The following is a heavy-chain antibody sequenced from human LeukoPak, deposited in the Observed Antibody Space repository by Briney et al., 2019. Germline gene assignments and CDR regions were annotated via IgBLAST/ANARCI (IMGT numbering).Heavy chain of an antibody. V-gene: IGHV1-2*02. J-gene: IGHJ4*02. CDR3: ARAYGSGSSYHPDY. CDR1: GYTFTGYY. Sequence: GASVKVSCKASGYTFTGYYMHWVRQAPGQGLEWMGWINPNSGGTNYAQKFQDRVTLTRDTSISTAYMELGSLRSDDTAIYYCARAYGSGSSYHPDYWGQGTLVTVSP. CDR2: INPNSGGT. D-gene: IGHD3-10*01.